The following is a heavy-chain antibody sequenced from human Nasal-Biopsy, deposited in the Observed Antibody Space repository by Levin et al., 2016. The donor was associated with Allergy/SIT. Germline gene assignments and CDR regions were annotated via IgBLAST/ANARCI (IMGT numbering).Heavy chain of an antibody. D-gene: IGHD6-13*01. CDR2: IARDGSST. Sequence: GGSLRLSCAASGFTFSSYAMHWVRQAPGKGLEFVAGIARDGSSTYHGTSVKDRFTVSRDNSNDMLYLQMGSLRLDDMAVYYCARLHSSTGGSWGQGTLVTVSS. CDR1: GFTFSSYA. J-gene: IGHJ4*02. CDR3: ARLHSSTGGS. V-gene: IGHV3-64*01.